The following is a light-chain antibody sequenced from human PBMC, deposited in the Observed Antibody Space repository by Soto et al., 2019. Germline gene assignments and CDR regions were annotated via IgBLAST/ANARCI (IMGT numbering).Light chain of an antibody. V-gene: IGKV3-15*01. CDR2: GAS. CDR1: QSVSSN. Sequence: EIVMTQSPATLSVSPGERATLSCRASQSVSSNLAWYQKKPGQAPRLLXYGASTRATGIPARFSGSGSGTELTLTISSLQSEYFAVYYCQQYNNWPPWTFGQGTNVYIK. CDR3: QQYNNWPPWT. J-gene: IGKJ1*01.